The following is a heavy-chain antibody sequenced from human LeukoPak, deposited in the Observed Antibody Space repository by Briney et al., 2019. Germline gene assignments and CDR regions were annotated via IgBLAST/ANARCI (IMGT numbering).Heavy chain of an antibody. V-gene: IGHV1-2*02. Sequence: GASVKVSCKASGYTFTGYYMHWVRQAPGQGLEWMGWINPNSGGTNYAQKFQGRVTMTRDTSISTAYMELSRLRSDDTAVYYCARGSYGYTGNYYYYMDVWGKGTAVTVSS. CDR3: ARGSYGYTGNYYYYMDV. D-gene: IGHD5-18*01. CDR1: GYTFTGYY. J-gene: IGHJ6*03. CDR2: INPNSGGT.